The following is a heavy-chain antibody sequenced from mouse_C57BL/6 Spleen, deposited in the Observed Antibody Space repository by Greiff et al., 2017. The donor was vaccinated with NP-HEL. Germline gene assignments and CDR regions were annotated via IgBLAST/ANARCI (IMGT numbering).Heavy chain of an antibody. J-gene: IGHJ2*01. CDR3: ARHLLLGYYFDY. V-gene: IGHV1-26*01. Sequence: EVQLQQSGPELVKPGASVKISCKASGYTFTDYYMNWVKQSHGKSLEWIGDINPNNGGTSYNQKFKGKATLTVDKSSSTAYMELRSLTSEDSAVYYCARHLLLGYYFDYWGQGTTLTVSS. CDR1: GYTFTDYY. D-gene: IGHD1-1*01. CDR2: INPNNGGT.